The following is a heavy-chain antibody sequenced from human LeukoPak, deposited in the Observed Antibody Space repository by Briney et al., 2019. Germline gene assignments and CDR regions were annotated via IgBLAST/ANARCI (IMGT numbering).Heavy chain of an antibody. D-gene: IGHD3-22*01. CDR3: AKGRYYDSSGSSAGRPNFDY. Sequence: GGSLRLSCAASGFTFSSYAMSWVRQAPEKGLEWVSAISGSGGSTYYADSVKGRFTISRDNSKNTLYLQMSSLRAEDTAVYYCAKGRYYDSSGSSAGRPNFDYWGQGTLVTVSS. V-gene: IGHV3-23*01. CDR2: ISGSGGST. CDR1: GFTFSSYA. J-gene: IGHJ4*02.